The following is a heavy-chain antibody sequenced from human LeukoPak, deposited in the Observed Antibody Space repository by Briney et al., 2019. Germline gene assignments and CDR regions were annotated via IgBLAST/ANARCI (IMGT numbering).Heavy chain of an antibody. CDR3: ARGEFICTINTCYASALDS. J-gene: IGHJ4*02. Sequence: GASVKVSCKASGYTFTSYAISWVRQAPGQGLEWMGWIRAHNGDTNHAQQLQGRVTMTTDTSMRTAYMELRSLRSEDTAVYYCARGEFICTINTCYASALDSWGQGTLVTVSS. D-gene: IGHD2-2*01. CDR2: IRAHNGDT. V-gene: IGHV1-18*01. CDR1: GYTFTSYA.